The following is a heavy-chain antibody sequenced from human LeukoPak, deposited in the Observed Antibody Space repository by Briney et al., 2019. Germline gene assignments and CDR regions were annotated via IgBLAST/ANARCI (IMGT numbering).Heavy chain of an antibody. CDR1: RFTLSSYE. J-gene: IGHJ4*02. V-gene: IGHV3-48*03. CDR3: ARDRKRWFGEAHLDY. CDR2: ISSSGSPI. Sequence: PGGSLRLSCAAPRFTLSSYEINWVRQAPGKGLEWVPYISSSGSPINYAHSLKDRFTISRDNAKHSLYLQMNSLRAEATAVYYCARDRKRWFGEAHLDYWGQGTLVTVSS. D-gene: IGHD3-10*01.